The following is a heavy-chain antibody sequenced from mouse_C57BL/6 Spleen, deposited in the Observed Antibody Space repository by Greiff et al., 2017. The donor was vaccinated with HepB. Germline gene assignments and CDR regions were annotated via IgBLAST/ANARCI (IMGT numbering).Heavy chain of an antibody. D-gene: IGHD2-1*01. Sequence: VKLQESGAELVRPGASVTLSCKASGYTFTDYEMHWVKQTPVHGLEWIGAIDPETGGTAYNQKFKGKAILTADKSSSTAYMELRSLTSEDSAVYYCTRGEDGNYGYWGQGTTLTVSS. CDR3: TRGEDGNYGY. V-gene: IGHV1-15*01. CDR2: IDPETGGT. CDR1: GYTFTDYE. J-gene: IGHJ2*01.